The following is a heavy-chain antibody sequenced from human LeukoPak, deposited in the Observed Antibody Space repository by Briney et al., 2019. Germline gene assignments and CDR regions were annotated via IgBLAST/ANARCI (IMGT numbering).Heavy chain of an antibody. CDR1: GFTFSSYG. CDR3: AKDQSRYSGSYYPIDY. Sequence: GGSLRLSCAASGFTFSSYGMHWVRQAPGKGLEWVAVISYDGSNKYYADSVKGRLTISRDNSKNTLYLQMNSLRAEDTAVYYCAKDQSRYSGSYYPIDYWGQGTLVTVSS. J-gene: IGHJ4*02. D-gene: IGHD1-26*01. V-gene: IGHV3-30*18. CDR2: ISYDGSNK.